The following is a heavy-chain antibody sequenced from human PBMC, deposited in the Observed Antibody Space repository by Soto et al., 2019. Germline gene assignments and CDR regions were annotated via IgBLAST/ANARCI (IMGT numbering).Heavy chain of an antibody. V-gene: IGHV3-11*01. CDR2: ISSNGDTI. CDR3: AREAHGFLGSSSVFGLDI. J-gene: IGHJ3*02. CDR1: GFTFSDSY. D-gene: IGHD3-3*01. Sequence: QGQLVQSGGGFVKPGGSLRLSCAASGFTFSDSYLTWIRQAPGRGLEWVAYISSNGDTIYYADSLKGRITISRDNAQNSLYLQMSGLRAEDTAIYYCAREAHGFLGSSSVFGLDIWGQGTAVTVSS.